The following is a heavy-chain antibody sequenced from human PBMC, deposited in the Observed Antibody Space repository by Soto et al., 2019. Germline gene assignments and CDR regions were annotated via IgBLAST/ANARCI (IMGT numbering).Heavy chain of an antibody. D-gene: IGHD3-16*02. J-gene: IGHJ4*02. CDR1: GGSFSGYY. CDR2: INHSGST. CDR3: ARGRLVYDYVWGSYRFDY. Sequence: TSETLSLTCAVYGGSFSGYYWSWIRQPPGKGLEWIGEINHSGSTNYNPSLKGRVTISVDTSKNQFSLKLSSVTAADTAVYYCARGRLVYDYVWGSYRFDYWGQGTLVTVSS. V-gene: IGHV4-34*01.